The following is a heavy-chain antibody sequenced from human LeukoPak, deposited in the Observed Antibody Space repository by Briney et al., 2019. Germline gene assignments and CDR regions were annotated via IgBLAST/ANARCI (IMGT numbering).Heavy chain of an antibody. Sequence: SEPLSLTCTVSGGSISSGGYYWSWIRQHPGKGLEWIGYIYYSGSTYYNPSLKSRVTISVDTSKNQFSLKLSSVTAADTAVYYCARQRAALDAFDIRGQGTMVTVSS. J-gene: IGHJ3*02. D-gene: IGHD6-6*01. CDR1: GGSISSGGYY. CDR2: IYYSGST. V-gene: IGHV4-31*03. CDR3: ARQRAALDAFDI.